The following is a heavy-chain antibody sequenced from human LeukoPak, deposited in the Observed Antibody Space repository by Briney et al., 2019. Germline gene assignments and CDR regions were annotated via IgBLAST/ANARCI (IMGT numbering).Heavy chain of an antibody. J-gene: IGHJ5*02. CDR3: ARDRGGDTTYDRFDP. V-gene: IGHV5-51*01. CDR2: IYSGDCDD. CDR1: GYSMISYW. D-gene: IGHD3-16*01. Sequence: GESPMILCKGSGYSMISYWVGRVLQMAGNRLVAMGIIYSGDCDDRYCPSFQGQVTISAEKSISTAYRQGSSLKASDTAMYYCARDRGGDTTYDRFDPWGQGILVTVSS.